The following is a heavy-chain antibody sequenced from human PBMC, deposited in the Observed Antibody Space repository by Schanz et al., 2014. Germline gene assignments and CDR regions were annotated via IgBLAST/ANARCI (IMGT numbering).Heavy chain of an antibody. V-gene: IGHV3-66*01. CDR2: IYSGIGA. CDR3: ARVHHYDPSGWGYFDY. Sequence: EGQLAESGGGLVQPGGSLRLSCAVSGFTVRSNHMSWVRQAPGKGLEWVSVIYSGIGAYYADSVKDRFTVSRDNSKNTVYLQMNRLRAEVTAVYYCARVHHYDPSGWGYFDYWGQGALVTVSS. CDR1: GFTVRSNH. J-gene: IGHJ4*02. D-gene: IGHD3-22*01.